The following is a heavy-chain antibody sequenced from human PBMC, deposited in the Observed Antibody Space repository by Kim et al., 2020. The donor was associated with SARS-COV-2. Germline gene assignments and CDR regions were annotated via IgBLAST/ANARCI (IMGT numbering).Heavy chain of an antibody. CDR1: GFTVSSNY. V-gene: IGHV3-66*01. Sequence: GGSLRLSCAASGFTVSSNYMSWVRQAPGKGLEWVSVIYSGGSTYYADSVKGRFTISRDNSKNTLYLQMNSLRAEDTAVYYCAREGGKGSGWYGTALGYWGQGTLVTVSS. CDR2: IYSGGST. J-gene: IGHJ4*02. CDR3: AREGGKGSGWYGTALGY. D-gene: IGHD6-19*01.